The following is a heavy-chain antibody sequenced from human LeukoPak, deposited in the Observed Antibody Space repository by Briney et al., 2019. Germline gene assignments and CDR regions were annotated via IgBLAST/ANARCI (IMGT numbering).Heavy chain of an antibody. CDR1: GGSISSYY. V-gene: IGHV4-4*07. D-gene: IGHD2-2*02. CDR2: IYTSGST. J-gene: IGHJ2*01. CDR3: ARADIVVVPAAIRGYFDL. Sequence: SETLSLTCTVSGGSISSYYWSWIRQPAGKGLEWIGRIYTSGSTNYNPSLKSRVTMSVDTSKNQFSLKLSSVTAADTAVYYCARADIVVVPAAIRGYFDLWGRGTLVTVSS.